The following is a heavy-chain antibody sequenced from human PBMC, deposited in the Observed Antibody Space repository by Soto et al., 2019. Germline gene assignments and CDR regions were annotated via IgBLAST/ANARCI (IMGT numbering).Heavy chain of an antibody. CDR3: ARDLPDPAVSGPYYDFWSGYEGVHYYYYYGMDV. CDR2: ISAYNGNT. CDR1: GYTFTSYG. D-gene: IGHD3-3*01. Sequence: ASVKVSCKASGYTFTSYGISWVRQAPGQGLEWMGWISAYNGNTNYAQKLQGRVTMTTDTSTSTAYMELRSLRSDDTAVYYCARDLPDPAVSGPYYDFWSGYEGVHYYYYYGMDVWGQGTTVTVSS. J-gene: IGHJ6*02. V-gene: IGHV1-18*01.